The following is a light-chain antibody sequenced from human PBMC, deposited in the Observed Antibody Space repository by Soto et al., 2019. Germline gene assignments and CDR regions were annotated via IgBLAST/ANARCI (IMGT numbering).Light chain of an antibody. CDR3: SAWDDSLSAYVV. CDR2: RNN. CDR1: SSNIGSNY. J-gene: IGLJ2*01. V-gene: IGLV1-47*01. Sequence: QSVLTQPPSASGTPGQRVTICCYGSSSNIGSNYVYWYQQFPGTAPKLLIYRNNQRPSGVPDRFSGSKSGTSASLAISGLRSEDEADYYCSAWDDSLSAYVVFGGGTKVTVL.